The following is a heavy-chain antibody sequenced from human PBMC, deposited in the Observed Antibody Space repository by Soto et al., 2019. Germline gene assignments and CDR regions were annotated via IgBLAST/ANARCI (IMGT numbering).Heavy chain of an antibody. D-gene: IGHD1-1*01. Sequence: SETLSLTCTVSGASISGFYWSWIRKSAGKGLEWIGRIYATGTTDYNPSLKSRVMMSVDTSKKQFSLKLRSVTAADTAVYYCVRDGTKTLRDWFDPWGQGISVTLSS. CDR3: VRDGTKTLRDWFDP. V-gene: IGHV4-4*07. CDR2: IYATGTT. CDR1: GASISGFY. J-gene: IGHJ5*02.